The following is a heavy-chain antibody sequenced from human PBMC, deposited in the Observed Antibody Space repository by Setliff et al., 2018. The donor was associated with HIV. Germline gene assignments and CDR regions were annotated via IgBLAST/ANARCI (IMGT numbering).Heavy chain of an antibody. CDR3: ARTPRDYDYAWGSYGAPLYYCDY. Sequence: GGSLRLSCAASGFTFSSYSMNWVRQAPGKGREWISYISSSSNTIYYADSVKGRFTISRDNAKISLYLQMNSRSAEDTAVYYCARTPRDYDYAWGSYGAPLYYCDYWGQGTLGTVAS. D-gene: IGHD3-16*01. J-gene: IGHJ4*02. V-gene: IGHV3-48*01. CDR2: ISSSSNTI. CDR1: GFTFSSYS.